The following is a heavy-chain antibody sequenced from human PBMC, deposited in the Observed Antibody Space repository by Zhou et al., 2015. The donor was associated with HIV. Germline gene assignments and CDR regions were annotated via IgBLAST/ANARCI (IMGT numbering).Heavy chain of an antibody. CDR1: GGTLTRHA. CDR3: AREAGGGKSAPIDF. CDR2: IIPFPDTT. D-gene: IGHD4-23*01. Sequence: QLVQSGAEVKKPGSSVKVSCKTSGGTLTRHAISWVRQAPGQGLEWMGRIIPFPDTTNYAQRFQGRLTITADEPTSTAYMELSGLRSEDTAIYYCAREAGGGKSAPIDFWGQGTLVTVSS. V-gene: IGHV1-69*11. J-gene: IGHJ4*02.